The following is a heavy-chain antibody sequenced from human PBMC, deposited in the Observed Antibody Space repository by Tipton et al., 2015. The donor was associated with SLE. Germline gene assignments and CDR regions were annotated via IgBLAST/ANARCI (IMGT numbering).Heavy chain of an antibody. V-gene: IGHV4-59*01. J-gene: IGHJ3*02. Sequence: TLSLTCTVSGGSISSYYWSWIRQPPGKGLEWIGYIYYSGSTNYNPSLKSRVTLSVDTSKNQFSLKLSSVTAADTAVYYCARDDSGSYYHAFDIWGQGTMVTVSS. CDR3: ARDDSGSYYHAFDI. CDR1: GGSISSYY. CDR2: IYYSGST. D-gene: IGHD1-26*01.